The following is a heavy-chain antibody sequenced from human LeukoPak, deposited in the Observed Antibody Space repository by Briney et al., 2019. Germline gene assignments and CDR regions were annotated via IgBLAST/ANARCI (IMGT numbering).Heavy chain of an antibody. D-gene: IGHD1-26*01. V-gene: IGHV1-46*01. CDR2: INPNGGST. J-gene: IGHJ4*02. Sequence: ASVKVSCTASGYTFTTYYMHWVRQAPGQGFEWMGIINPNGGSTNYAQKFQGRVTMTRDTSTSTVYMELSSLRSDDTAVYYCARDLGGSYQDYWGQGTLVTVSS. CDR3: ARDLGGSYQDY. CDR1: GYTFTTYY.